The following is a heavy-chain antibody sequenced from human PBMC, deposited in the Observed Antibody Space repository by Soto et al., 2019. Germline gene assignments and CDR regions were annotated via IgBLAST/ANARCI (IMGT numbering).Heavy chain of an antibody. CDR1: GGSISSGDYY. CDR3: AREVTAAAGGDYFDY. D-gene: IGHD6-13*01. Sequence: SETLSLTCTVSGGSISSGDYYWSWSRQPPGKGLEWIGYIYYSGSTYYNPSLKSRVTISVDTSKNQFSLKLSSVTAADTAVYYCAREVTAAAGGDYFDYWGQGTLVTVSS. J-gene: IGHJ4*02. CDR2: IYYSGST. V-gene: IGHV4-30-4*01.